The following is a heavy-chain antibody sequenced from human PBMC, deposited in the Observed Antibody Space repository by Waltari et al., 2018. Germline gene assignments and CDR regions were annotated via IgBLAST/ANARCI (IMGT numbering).Heavy chain of an antibody. J-gene: IGHJ2*01. D-gene: IGHD4-17*01. V-gene: IGHV3-33*06. CDR1: GFTFSSYG. Sequence: QVQLVESGGGVVQPGRSLRLSCAASGFTFSSYGMHWVRQAPGKGLEWVAVIWYDGSNKCYADSVKGRFNISRDNSKTTLYLQMNSLRAEDTAVYYCAKDFRPDDGDYTSGGVRYFDLWGRGTLVTVSS. CDR2: IWYDGSNK. CDR3: AKDFRPDDGDYTSGGVRYFDL.